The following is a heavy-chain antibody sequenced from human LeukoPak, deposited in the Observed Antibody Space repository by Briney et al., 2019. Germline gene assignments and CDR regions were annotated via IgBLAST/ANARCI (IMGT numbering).Heavy chain of an antibody. CDR2: IWYDGSNK. Sequence: GGSLRLSCAASGFTFSSYGMHWVRQAPGKGLEWVAVIWYDGSNKYYADSVKGRFTISRDNSKNTLYLQMNSLRAEDTAVYYCARGVVPAAIHLNWFDPWGQGTLVAVSS. J-gene: IGHJ5*02. CDR1: GFTFSSYG. CDR3: ARGVVPAAIHLNWFDP. D-gene: IGHD2-2*02. V-gene: IGHV3-33*01.